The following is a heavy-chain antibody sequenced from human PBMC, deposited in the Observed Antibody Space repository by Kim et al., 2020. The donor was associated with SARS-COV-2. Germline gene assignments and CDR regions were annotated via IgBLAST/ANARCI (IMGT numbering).Heavy chain of an antibody. CDR3: AKAHTPRIAVAGIDY. CDR2: ISWNSGSI. D-gene: IGHD6-19*01. V-gene: IGHV3-9*01. CDR1: GFTFDDYA. J-gene: IGHJ4*01. Sequence: GGSRRLSCAASGFTFDDYAMHWVRQAPGKGLEWVSGISWNSGSIGYADSVKGRFTISRDNAKNSLYLQMNSLRAEDTALYYCAKAHTPRIAVAGIDYWG.